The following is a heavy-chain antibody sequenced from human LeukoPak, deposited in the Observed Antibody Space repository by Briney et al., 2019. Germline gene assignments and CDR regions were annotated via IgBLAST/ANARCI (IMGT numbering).Heavy chain of an antibody. CDR2: IRSKANSYAT. V-gene: IGHV3-73*01. CDR1: GFTFSGSA. D-gene: IGHD6-13*01. J-gene: IGHJ3*02. Sequence: GGSLRLSCAASGFTFSGSAMHWVRQASGKGLEWVGRIRSKANSYATAYAASVKGRFTISRDDSKNTAYLQMNSLKTEDTAVYYCTRPEGSSSPGDAFDIWGQGTMVTVSS. CDR3: TRPEGSSSPGDAFDI.